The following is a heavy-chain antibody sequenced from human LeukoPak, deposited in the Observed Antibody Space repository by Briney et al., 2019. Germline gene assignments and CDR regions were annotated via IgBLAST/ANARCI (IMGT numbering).Heavy chain of an antibody. V-gene: IGHV3-23*01. Sequence: GGSLRLSCAASGFTFSSYAMSWVRQAPGKGLEWVSAISGSGGSTYYADSVKGRFTISRDNSKNTLYLQMNSLRAEDTAVYYCAKDREGYYYDSSGYANAFDIWGQGTMVTVSS. CDR2: ISGSGGST. CDR1: GFTFSSYA. J-gene: IGHJ3*02. D-gene: IGHD3-22*01. CDR3: AKDREGYYYDSSGYANAFDI.